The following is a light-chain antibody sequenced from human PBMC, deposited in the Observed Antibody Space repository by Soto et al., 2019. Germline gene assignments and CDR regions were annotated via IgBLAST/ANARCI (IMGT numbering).Light chain of an antibody. Sequence: DIQMTQSPSTLSGSVGDRVTITCRASQTISSWLAWYQQKPGKAPKLLIYKASTLKSGVPSRFSGSGSGTEFTLTISSLQPEDFATYYCQQSNNHPISFGQGTRLEIK. CDR2: KAS. V-gene: IGKV1-5*03. CDR1: QTISSW. CDR3: QQSNNHPIS. J-gene: IGKJ5*01.